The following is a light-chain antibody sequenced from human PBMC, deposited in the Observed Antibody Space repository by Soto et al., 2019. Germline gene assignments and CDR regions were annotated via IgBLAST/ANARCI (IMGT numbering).Light chain of an antibody. CDR1: HSISSSY. V-gene: IGKV3-20*01. CDR3: QQYGSSPPIT. J-gene: IGKJ5*01. CDR2: GAS. Sequence: EIVLTQSPGTVSLSPGERATLSCRASHSISSSYLAWYQQKPGQAPRLLIYGASSRATGIPDRFSGSGSGTDFTLTISRLEPEDFAVYYCQQYGSSPPITFGQGTRLEIK.